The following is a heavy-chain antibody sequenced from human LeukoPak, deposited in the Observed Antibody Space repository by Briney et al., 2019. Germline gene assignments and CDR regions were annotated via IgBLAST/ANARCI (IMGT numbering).Heavy chain of an antibody. CDR3: ARETSGSSDY. CDR2: VNSDGSST. Sequence: PGGSLRLSCAASGFTFSSYSMSWVRQAPGKGLVWVSRVNSDGSSTGYADSVKGRFTISRDNAKNTLYLQLNSLRAEDTALYYCARETSGSSDYWGQGTLVTVSS. D-gene: IGHD3-22*01. J-gene: IGHJ4*02. CDR1: GFTFSSYS. V-gene: IGHV3-74*01.